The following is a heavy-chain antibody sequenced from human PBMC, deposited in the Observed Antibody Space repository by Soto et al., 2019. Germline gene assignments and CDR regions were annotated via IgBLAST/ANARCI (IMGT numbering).Heavy chain of an antibody. J-gene: IGHJ4*02. D-gene: IGHD1-26*01. CDR1: GFTLSGSA. V-gene: IGHV3-73*02. CDR2: IRSKTHSYAT. Sequence: EVQLVESGGGLVQPGASLKLSCAASGFTLSGSAVHWVRQASGKGLEWVGRIRSKTHSYATEYIESVKGRFTMSRDDSNNTAYLQMNGLKTDDTAVYYCTRSGGSYSFGYWGQGTLVTVSS. CDR3: TRSGGSYSFGY.